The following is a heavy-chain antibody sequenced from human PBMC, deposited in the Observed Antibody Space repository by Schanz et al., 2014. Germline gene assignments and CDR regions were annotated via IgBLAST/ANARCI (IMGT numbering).Heavy chain of an antibody. D-gene: IGHD3-3*01. CDR2: ISAYNGNT. V-gene: IGHV1-18*01. CDR1: GYTFTSYG. J-gene: IGHJ4*02. CDR3: ARSAGRDFWSGYYTRFDY. Sequence: GAEVKKPGASVKVSCKASGYTFTSYGISWVRQAPGQGLEWMGWISAYNGNTKYPQKLQGRVTMTTDTSTSTVYMELRSLRSDDTAVYYCARSAGRDFWSGYYTRFDYWGQGTLVTVSS.